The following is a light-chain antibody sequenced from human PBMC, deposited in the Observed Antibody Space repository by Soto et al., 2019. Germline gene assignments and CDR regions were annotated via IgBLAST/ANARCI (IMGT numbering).Light chain of an antibody. J-gene: IGLJ1*01. CDR2: QVS. Sequence: QSVLTQPASVSGSPGQSITISCTGSISDVGSYDLVSWYQQHPGKAPKLMIYQVSRRPSGVSNRFFGSKSGNTASLAIYGLQPEDEAAYYCSSYTTPSNCVFGTGTKVTVL. V-gene: IGLV2-14*02. CDR3: SSYTTPSNCV. CDR1: ISDVGSYDL.